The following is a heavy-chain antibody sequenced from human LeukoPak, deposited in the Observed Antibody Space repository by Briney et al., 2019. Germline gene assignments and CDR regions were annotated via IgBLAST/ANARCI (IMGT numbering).Heavy chain of an antibody. CDR3: AKGLNGYGSGSYSHLDAFDI. CDR1: GFTFSTYA. CDR2: VITSGRST. D-gene: IGHD3-10*01. Sequence: GGSLRLSCAASGFTFSTYAMSWVRQASARGLGGVSTVITSGRSTYYADSVKGRFTISRDNSKNTLSLQMNSLRAEDTAVYYCAKGLNGYGSGSYSHLDAFDIWGQGTLVTVSS. J-gene: IGHJ3*02. V-gene: IGHV3-23*01.